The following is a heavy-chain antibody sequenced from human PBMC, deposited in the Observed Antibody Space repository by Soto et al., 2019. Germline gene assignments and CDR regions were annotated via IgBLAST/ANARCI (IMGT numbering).Heavy chain of an antibody. D-gene: IGHD6-13*01. J-gene: IGHJ6*03. CDR2: ISYDGSNK. CDR1: GFTFSSYG. Sequence: QVQLVESGGGVVQPGRSLRLSCAASGFTFSSYGMHWVRQAPGKGLEWVAVISYDGSNKYYADSVKGRFTISRDNSKNTLYLQMNSLRAEDTAVYYCAKDRRNLSLAAAGLYYYYYYMDVWGKGTTVTVSS. V-gene: IGHV3-30*18. CDR3: AKDRRNLSLAAAGLYYYYYYMDV.